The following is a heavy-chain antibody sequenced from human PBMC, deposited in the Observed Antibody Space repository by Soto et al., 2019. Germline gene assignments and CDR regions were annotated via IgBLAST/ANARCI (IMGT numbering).Heavy chain of an antibody. Sequence: HPGGSLRLSCAASGFTFDDYAMHWVRQAPGKGLEWVSGISWNSGSIGYADSVKGRFTISRDNAKNSLYLQMNSLRAEDTALYYCAKARIAARPRNDAFDIWGQGTMVTVSS. CDR3: AKARIAARPRNDAFDI. CDR2: ISWNSGSI. J-gene: IGHJ3*02. D-gene: IGHD6-6*01. CDR1: GFTFDDYA. V-gene: IGHV3-9*01.